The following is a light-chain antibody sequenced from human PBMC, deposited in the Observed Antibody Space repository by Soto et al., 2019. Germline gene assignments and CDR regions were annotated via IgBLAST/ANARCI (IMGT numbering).Light chain of an antibody. CDR3: QQSYSTPPIT. Sequence: IQLTQSPSSLSASVGDRVTITCRASQDIAIYLAWYQQKPGEAPKLLIYAASTLYGGVPSRFSGSGSGTDFALTITSLQAEDFATYYCQQSYSTPPITFGQGTRLEI. CDR2: AAS. V-gene: IGKV1-9*01. CDR1: QDIAIY. J-gene: IGKJ5*01.